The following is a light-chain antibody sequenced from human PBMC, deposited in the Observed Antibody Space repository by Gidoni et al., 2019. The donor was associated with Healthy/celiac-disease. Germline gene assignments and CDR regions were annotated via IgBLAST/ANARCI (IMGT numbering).Light chain of an antibody. CDR1: QSVRSY. CDR2: YAS. Sequence: SVWTYSAATLSLSPGVRDTLSCRASQSVRSYLAWYQQKPGQAPRLLIYYASNRATAIPARFSGSGSGTDFTLTISSLVPEDFAVYYCQLRRNWPPVTFVQVIKLEIK. V-gene: IGKV3-11*01. CDR3: QLRRNWPPVT. J-gene: IGKJ2*01.